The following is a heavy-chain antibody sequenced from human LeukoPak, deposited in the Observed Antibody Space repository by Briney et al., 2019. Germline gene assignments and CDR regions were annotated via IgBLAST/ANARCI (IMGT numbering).Heavy chain of an antibody. D-gene: IGHD2-2*01. CDR2: ISWNSGSI. J-gene: IGHJ4*02. CDR1: GLTFDDYA. CDR3: AKGYCSSTSCYFFDY. Sequence: GRSLRLSCAASGLTFDDYAMHWVRQAPGKGLEWVSGISWNSGSIGYADSVKGRFTISRDNAKNSLYLQMNSLRAEDTALYYCAKGYCSSTSCYFFDYWGQGTLVTVSS. V-gene: IGHV3-9*01.